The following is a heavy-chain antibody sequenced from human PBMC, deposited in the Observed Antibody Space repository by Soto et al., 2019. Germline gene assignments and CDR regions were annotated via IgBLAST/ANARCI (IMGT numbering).Heavy chain of an antibody. CDR2: ISGSGVST. V-gene: IGHV3-23*01. CDR3: ANLGQYYDFWSGTDLDFDY. J-gene: IGHJ4*02. CDR1: GFTFSSYA. D-gene: IGHD3-3*01. Sequence: EVQLLESGGGLVQPGGSLRLSCAASGFTFSSYAMSWVRQAPGKGLEWVSAISGSGVSTYYADSVKGRFTISRDNSKNTLSLQMNSLRAEDTAVYYCANLGQYYDFWSGTDLDFDYWGQGTLVTVSS.